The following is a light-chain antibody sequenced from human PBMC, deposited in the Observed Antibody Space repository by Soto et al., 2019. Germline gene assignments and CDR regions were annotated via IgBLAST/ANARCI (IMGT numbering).Light chain of an antibody. V-gene: IGKV3-11*01. CDR2: DAS. CDR1: QSVSSY. J-gene: IGKJ5*01. Sequence: ERVLTQSLATLSLSKRERATLSCRASQSVSSYLAWYQQKPGQAPRLLIYDASNRATGIPARFSGSGSGTDFTLTISSLEPEDFAVYYCQQRSYWPITFGQGTRLEIK. CDR3: QQRSYWPIT.